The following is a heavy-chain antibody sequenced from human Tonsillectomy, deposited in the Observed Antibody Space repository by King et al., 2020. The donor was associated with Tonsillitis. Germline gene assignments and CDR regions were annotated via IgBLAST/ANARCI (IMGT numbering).Heavy chain of an antibody. J-gene: IGHJ3*02. CDR3: ARDLIVGATSYTFDI. Sequence: QVQLVESGGGVVQPGRSLRLSCAASGFTFSTYAMHWVRQAPGKGLEGVVVISYDGSNKFYADSVKVRFTISRDNSKNTLYLQMNSLTTEDTAVYYCARDLIVGATSYTFDIWGQGTMVTVSS. CDR1: GFTFSTYA. D-gene: IGHD1-26*01. CDR2: ISYDGSNK. V-gene: IGHV3-30*04.